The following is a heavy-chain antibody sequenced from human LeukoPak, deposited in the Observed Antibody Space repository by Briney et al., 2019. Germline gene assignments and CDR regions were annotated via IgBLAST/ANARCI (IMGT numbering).Heavy chain of an antibody. D-gene: IGHD3-10*01. CDR2: ISAYNSAYGNT. V-gene: IGHV1-18*01. Sequence: ASVKVSCKASGYTFINYGITWVRQAPGQGLEWIGWISAYNSAYGNTHYAQKLQGRVTMTTDTSTNTGYMELRSLRSDDTAVYYCAREYGSGSYTGIDYWGQGTLVTVSS. CDR3: AREYGSGSYTGIDY. CDR1: GYTFINYG. J-gene: IGHJ4*02.